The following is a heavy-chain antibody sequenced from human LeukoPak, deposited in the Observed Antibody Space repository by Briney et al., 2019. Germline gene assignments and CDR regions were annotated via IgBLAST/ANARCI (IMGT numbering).Heavy chain of an antibody. CDR2: IYFSGTT. CDR3: ARKRGGSSWYEYNWFDP. Sequence: SETLSLTCTVSGDSISSYYWSWMRQPPGKGLEWIGYIYFSGTTYYNPSLKSRVTISIDTSKNQFSLKLSSVTAADTAVYYCARKRGGSSWYEYNWFDPWGQGTLVTVSS. J-gene: IGHJ5*02. D-gene: IGHD6-13*01. V-gene: IGHV4-59*01. CDR1: GDSISSYY.